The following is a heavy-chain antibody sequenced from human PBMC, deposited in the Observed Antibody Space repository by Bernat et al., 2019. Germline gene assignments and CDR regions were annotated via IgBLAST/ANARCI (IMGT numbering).Heavy chain of an antibody. Sequence: VQLVESGGGLVQPGGSLRLSCSASGFTFSSYAMHWVRQAPGKGLEYVSAISSNGGSTYYADSVKGRFTISRDNSKNTLYLQMNSLRAEDTAVYYCAKLIVGNFDYWGQGTLVTVSS. D-gene: IGHD3-22*01. CDR2: ISSNGGST. V-gene: IGHV3-64*04. J-gene: IGHJ4*02. CDR1: GFTFSSYA. CDR3: AKLIVGNFDY.